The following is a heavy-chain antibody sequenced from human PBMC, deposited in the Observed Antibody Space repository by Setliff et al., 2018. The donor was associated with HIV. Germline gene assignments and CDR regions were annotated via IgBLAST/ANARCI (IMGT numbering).Heavy chain of an antibody. Sequence: SETLSLTCTVSGGSISSSSYYWGWIRQSPGKGLEWIASIRSSGDTYYNPSLQSRVIISVDTSNNQISLKLTSVTAADTAVYYCTIPASSLAPNWGRGTQVTV. CDR3: TIPASSLAPN. J-gene: IGHJ4*02. CDR1: GGSISSSSYY. V-gene: IGHV4-39*01. CDR2: IRSSGDT.